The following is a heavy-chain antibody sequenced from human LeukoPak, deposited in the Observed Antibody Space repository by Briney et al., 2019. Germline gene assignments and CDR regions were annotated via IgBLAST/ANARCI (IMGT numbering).Heavy chain of an antibody. CDR2: INAYNGNT. Sequence: ASVKVSCKPSGYTFTSYGISWVRQAPGQGLEGMGWINAYNGNTNYAQKLQGRVTMTTDTSKSTAYMELRSLRSDDKAVYYCARDLGLVDWYFDLWGRGTLVSVSS. CDR3: ARDLGLVDWYFDL. J-gene: IGHJ2*01. CDR1: GYTFTSYG. V-gene: IGHV1-18*01. D-gene: IGHD2-8*02.